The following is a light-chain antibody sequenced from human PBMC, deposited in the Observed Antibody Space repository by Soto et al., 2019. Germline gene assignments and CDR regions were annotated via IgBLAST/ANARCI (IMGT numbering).Light chain of an antibody. CDR1: QDIRRY. Sequence: DIQLTQSPTFLSASAGDRVSITCRASQDIRRYLVWYQQKPGKAPNLLIYDASSLQTGVPSRFSVSGSETEFTLVITSLQPEVFAIYYCRPFYTFCQGTKLEIK. CDR2: DAS. CDR3: RPFYT. V-gene: IGKV1-9*01. J-gene: IGKJ2*01.